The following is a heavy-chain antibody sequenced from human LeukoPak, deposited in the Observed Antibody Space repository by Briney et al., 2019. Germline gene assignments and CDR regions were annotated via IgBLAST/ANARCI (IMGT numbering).Heavy chain of an antibody. Sequence: GASVKVSCKASGGTFSSYAMHWVRQAPGERLEWMGWINAGNGDTKYSQNFQGRVTITRDTSASTTYMELSSLRSEDTAVYYCARDPGSRSYWSNSGMDVWGQGTTVTVSS. CDR2: INAGNGDT. J-gene: IGHJ6*02. CDR1: GGTFSSYA. D-gene: IGHD3-10*01. V-gene: IGHV1-3*01. CDR3: ARDPGSRSYWSNSGMDV.